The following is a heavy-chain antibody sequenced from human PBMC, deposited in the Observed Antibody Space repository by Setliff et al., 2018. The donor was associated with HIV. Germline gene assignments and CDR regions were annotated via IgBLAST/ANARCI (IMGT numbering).Heavy chain of an antibody. D-gene: IGHD3-3*01. J-gene: IGHJ3*02. CDR3: ARDLTSPNDFWSRAFDI. CDR1: GGSISSASYY. Sequence: SETLSLTCTVSGGSISSASYYWSWIRQPAGKGLEWIGRIYTSGSTNYNPSLKSRVTISVDTSKNQFSLKLSAVTAADTAMYYCARDLTSPNDFWSRAFDIWGQGTMVTVSS. V-gene: IGHV4-61*02. CDR2: IYTSGST.